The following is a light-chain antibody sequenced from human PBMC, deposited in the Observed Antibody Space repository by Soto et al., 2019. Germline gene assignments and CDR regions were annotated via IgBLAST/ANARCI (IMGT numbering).Light chain of an antibody. J-gene: IGKJ1*01. CDR3: HQNFNYPRT. Sequence: AIQMTQSPSSVSASTGDRVTISCRATQNIYSYLGWYQQKPGKPPNLLIYAAPTLQSGVPSRFNGSGSGTDFTLTITALQSEDSATYYCHQNFNYPRTFGQGTKVEI. CDR2: AAP. CDR1: QNIYSY. V-gene: IGKV1-8*01.